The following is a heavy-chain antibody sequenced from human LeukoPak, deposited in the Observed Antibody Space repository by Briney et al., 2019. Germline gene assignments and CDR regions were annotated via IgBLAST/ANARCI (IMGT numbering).Heavy chain of an antibody. CDR3: AQQQLVRGAFDI. CDR2: IKEDGSDR. CDR1: GFSFSNYW. D-gene: IGHD6-13*01. J-gene: IGHJ3*02. Sequence: GGSLRLSCAASGFSFSNYWMTWVRQAPGRGLERVANIKEDGSDRYYGDFVRGRFIISRDNSKNTLYLQMNSLRAGDTAVYYCAQQQLVRGAFDIWGQGTMVTVSS. V-gene: IGHV3-7*03.